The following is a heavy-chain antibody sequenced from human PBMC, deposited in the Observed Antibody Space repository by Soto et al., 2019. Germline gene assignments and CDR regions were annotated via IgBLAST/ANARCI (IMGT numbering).Heavy chain of an antibody. J-gene: IGHJ3*02. CDR2: ISGSGGST. CDR3: ATGGYYDSSGPNNNDAFDI. D-gene: IGHD3-22*01. CDR1: GFTFGSYA. V-gene: IGHV3-23*01. Sequence: GGSLRLSCAASGFTFGSYAMSWVRQAPGKGLEWVSAISGSGGSTYYADSVKGRFTISRDNSKNTLYLQMNSLRAEDTAVYYCATGGYYDSSGPNNNDAFDIWGQGTMVTVSS.